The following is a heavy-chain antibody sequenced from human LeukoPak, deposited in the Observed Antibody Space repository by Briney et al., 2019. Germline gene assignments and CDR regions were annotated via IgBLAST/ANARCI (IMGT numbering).Heavy chain of an antibody. CDR3: ASLEVAVAGNYYYYYMDV. Sequence: SETLSLTCAVYGGSFSGYYWSWIRQPPGKGLEWIGEINHSGSTNYNPSLKSRVTISVDTSKNQFSLKLSSVTAADTAVYYCASLEVAVAGNYYYYYMDVWGQGTLVTVSS. CDR1: GGSFSGYY. V-gene: IGHV4-34*01. J-gene: IGHJ6*03. D-gene: IGHD6-19*01. CDR2: INHSGST.